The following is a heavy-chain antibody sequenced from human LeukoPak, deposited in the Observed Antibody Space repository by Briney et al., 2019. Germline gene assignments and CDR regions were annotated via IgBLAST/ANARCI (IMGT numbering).Heavy chain of an antibody. D-gene: IGHD3-10*01. CDR1: GYTFTIYG. CDR3: ARRLTGFGELSSYYYMDV. CDR2: ISAYNGNT. J-gene: IGHJ6*03. Sequence: GASVKVSCKASGYTFTIYGISWVRQAPGQGLEWMGWISAYNGNTNYAQKLQGRVTMTTDTSTSTAYMELRSLRSDDTAVYYCARRLTGFGELSSYYYMDVWGKGTTVTISS. V-gene: IGHV1-18*01.